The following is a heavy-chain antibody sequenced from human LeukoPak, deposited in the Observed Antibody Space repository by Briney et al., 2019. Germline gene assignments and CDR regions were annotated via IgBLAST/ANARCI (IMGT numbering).Heavy chain of an antibody. D-gene: IGHD3-10*01. Sequence: GGSLRLSCAASGFTFSSYGMHWVRHAPGKGLEWVGVISYDGSNTYYADSVKGRFTISKDNSKNMLYLQMNSLRAEDTAVYYCAKPYYYGSRSYMDYWGQGTLVTVSS. J-gene: IGHJ4*02. CDR2: ISYDGSNT. CDR3: AKPYYYGSRSYMDY. CDR1: GFTFSSYG. V-gene: IGHV3-30*18.